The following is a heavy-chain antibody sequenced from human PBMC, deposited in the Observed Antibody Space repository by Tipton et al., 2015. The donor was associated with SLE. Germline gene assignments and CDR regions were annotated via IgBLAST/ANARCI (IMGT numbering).Heavy chain of an antibody. Sequence: SLRLSCAASGFTFSDYYMSWIRQAPGKGLEWVSYISSSGSTIYYADSVKGRFTISRDNAKNSLYLQMNSLRAEDTAVYYCASLGMGAAGYYYYGMDVWGQGTTVTVSS. CDR1: GFTFSDYY. J-gene: IGHJ6*02. CDR2: ISSSGSTI. V-gene: IGHV3-11*01. CDR3: ASLGMGAAGYYYYGMDV. D-gene: IGHD2-15*01.